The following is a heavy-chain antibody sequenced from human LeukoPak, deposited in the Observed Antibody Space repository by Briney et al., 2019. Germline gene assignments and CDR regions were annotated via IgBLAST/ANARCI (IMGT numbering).Heavy chain of an antibody. D-gene: IGHD3-10*01. V-gene: IGHV3-23*01. CDR1: GITLSNYG. Sequence: GGSLRLSCAVSGITLSNYGMSWVRQAPGKGLEWVAGISGSGGGKVYADSVKGRFTISRDNSKNTLYPQMNSLRAEDTAVYFCAKRGVVIRVVLVGFHKEAYYFDSWGQGALVTVSS. CDR3: AKRGVVIRVVLVGFHKEAYYFDS. CDR2: ISGSGGGK. J-gene: IGHJ4*02.